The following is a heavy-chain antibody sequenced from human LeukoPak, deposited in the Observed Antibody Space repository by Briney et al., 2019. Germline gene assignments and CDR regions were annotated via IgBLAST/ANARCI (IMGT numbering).Heavy chain of an antibody. CDR2: VNPNSGNT. J-gene: IGHJ4*02. CDR3: ARGVDILTGYTSYFDY. Sequence: ASQKISCKASLYTFTSYDINWVRHAPGQEVVCMGWVNPNSGNTGYARKFQGRVTMTRNTSISTAYMELSSLRSEDTAVYYCARGVDILTGYTSYFDYWGQGTLVTVSS. V-gene: IGHV1-8*01. CDR1: LYTFTSYD. D-gene: IGHD3-9*01.